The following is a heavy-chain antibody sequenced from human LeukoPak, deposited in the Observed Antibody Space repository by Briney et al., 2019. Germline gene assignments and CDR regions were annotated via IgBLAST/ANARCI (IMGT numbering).Heavy chain of an antibody. J-gene: IGHJ5*02. V-gene: IGHV1-18*01. Sequence: ASVKVSCKASGYTFTTYGVSWVRQAPGQGLEWMGWFDAYSGNTNYVQKFQDRVTMTTDTSTSTAYMELRSLRSDDTAVYYCARDGGSGSYYGFDPWGQGTLVTVSS. CDR1: GYTFTTYG. CDR2: FDAYSGNT. CDR3: ARDGGSGSYYGFDP. D-gene: IGHD3-10*01.